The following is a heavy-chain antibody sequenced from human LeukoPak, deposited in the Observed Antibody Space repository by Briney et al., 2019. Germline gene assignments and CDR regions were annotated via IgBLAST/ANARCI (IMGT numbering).Heavy chain of an antibody. J-gene: IGHJ4*02. D-gene: IGHD2-21*02. CDR3: TRAVVVTASDS. Sequence: PGASLRLSCAASGFTFSSFWMHWVRQAPGKGLVWVSRINSDGSITTYAGSVKGRFTISRDNAKNTVYLQLSSLRAEDTAVYYCTRAVVVTASDSWGQGTLVTVSS. CDR2: INSDGSIT. CDR1: GFTFSSFW. V-gene: IGHV3-74*01.